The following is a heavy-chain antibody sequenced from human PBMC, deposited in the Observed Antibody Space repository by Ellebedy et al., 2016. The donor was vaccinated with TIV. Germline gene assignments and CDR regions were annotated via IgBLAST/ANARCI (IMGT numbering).Heavy chain of an antibody. V-gene: IGHV4-39*01. CDR2: IYYSGST. CDR1: GGSISSSSYY. CDR3: ARGGAGGDFDY. D-gene: IGHD1-26*01. J-gene: IGHJ4*02. Sequence: SETLSLTXTVSGGSISSSSYYWGWIRQPPGKGLEWIGSIYYSGSTYYNPSLKSRVTISVDTSKNQFSLKLSSVTAADTAVYYCARGGAGGDFDYWGQGTLVTVSS.